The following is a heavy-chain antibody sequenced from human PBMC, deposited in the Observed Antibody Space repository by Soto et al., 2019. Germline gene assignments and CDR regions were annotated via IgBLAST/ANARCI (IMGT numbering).Heavy chain of an antibody. J-gene: IGHJ5*02. Sequence: QVHLVESGGGVVQPGRSLRLSCAASGFTFSTTGMHWVRQAPGKGLEWVAMISHDGGVKHYTDSVKGRFTISRDTSNNPVYLQMNSLMPEDTAMYHCAKDLYGAGWYNDCDPWGQGTLVTVSS. V-gene: IGHV3-30*18. CDR2: ISHDGGVK. CDR3: AKDLYGAGWYNDCDP. D-gene: IGHD6-19*01. CDR1: GFTFSTTG.